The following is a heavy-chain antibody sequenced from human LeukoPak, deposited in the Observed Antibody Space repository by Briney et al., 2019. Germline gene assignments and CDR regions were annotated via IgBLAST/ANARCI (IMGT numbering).Heavy chain of an antibody. Sequence: GGCVTLSCAASVFIFSDNSICWVRQAPGKGLEWVLAISDSGGSTYYADSVKGRFTISRDNSKNTLYLQMNSLRAEDTAVYYCAKAGTGYSSGWYAVLGDFDYWGQGTLVTVSS. D-gene: IGHD6-19*01. CDR3: AKAGTGYSSGWYAVLGDFDY. CDR1: VFIFSDNS. J-gene: IGHJ4*02. V-gene: IGHV3-23*01. CDR2: ISDSGGST.